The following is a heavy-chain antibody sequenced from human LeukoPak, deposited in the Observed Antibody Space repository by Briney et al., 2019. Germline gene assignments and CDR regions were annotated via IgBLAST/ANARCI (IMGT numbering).Heavy chain of an antibody. J-gene: IGHJ6*04. V-gene: IGHV3-7*01. CDR2: IEQDGSDK. D-gene: IGHD3-10*02. Sequence: GGSLRLSCAVSGFTFTNHWMTWVRQAPGKGLEWVANIEQDGSDKYYVDSVVGRFTISRDNAKNSLYLQMNSLRAEDTAVYYCAELGITMIGGVWGKGTTVTISS. CDR3: AELGITMIGGV. CDR1: GFTFTNHW.